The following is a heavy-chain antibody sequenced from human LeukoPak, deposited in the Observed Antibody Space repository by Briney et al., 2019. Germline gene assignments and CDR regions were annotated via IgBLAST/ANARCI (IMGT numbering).Heavy chain of an antibody. V-gene: IGHV3-48*03. CDR3: ARDYGSGSYYPYYFDY. J-gene: IGHJ4*02. D-gene: IGHD3-10*01. CDR1: GFTFSSYE. Sequence: GGSLRLSCAASGFTFSSYEMNWVRQAPGKGLEWVSYISSSGSTIYYADSVKGRFTISRDNAKNSLYLQMNSLRAEDTAVYYCARDYGSGSYYPYYFDYWGQGTLVTVSP. CDR2: ISSSGSTI.